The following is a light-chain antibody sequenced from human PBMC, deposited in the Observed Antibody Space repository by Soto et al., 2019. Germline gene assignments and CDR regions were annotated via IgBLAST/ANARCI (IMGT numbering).Light chain of an antibody. CDR3: QEYYSTSIT. V-gene: IGKV4-1*01. CDR2: WEY. Sequence: MVLNQSPDSLAVSVGESATMTCKSSQSVLYSSNNKNYLGWYQQKPGQPPKLIIYWEYTRESGVYDRFSGSGSGTDFTLTIRSLQAEEVAVYYCQEYYSTSITDGEGKRLEIK. J-gene: IGKJ5*01. CDR1: QSVLYSSNNKNY.